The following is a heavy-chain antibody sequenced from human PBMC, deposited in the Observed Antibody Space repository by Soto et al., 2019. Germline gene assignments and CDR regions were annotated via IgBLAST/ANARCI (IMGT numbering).Heavy chain of an antibody. V-gene: IGHV4-31*03. CDR3: AVLGTYYDFWSGPGHFDY. J-gene: IGHJ4*02. CDR1: GGSISSGGYY. CDR2: IYYSGST. Sequence: PSETLSLTCTVSGGSISSGGYYWSWIRQHPGKGLEWIGYIYYSGSTYYNPSLKSRVTISVDTSKNQFSLKLSSVTAADTAVYYCAVLGTYYDFWSGPGHFDYWGQGTLVTVSS. D-gene: IGHD3-3*01.